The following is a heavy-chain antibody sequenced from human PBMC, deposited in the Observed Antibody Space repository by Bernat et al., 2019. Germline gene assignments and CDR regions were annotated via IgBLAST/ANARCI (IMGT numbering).Heavy chain of an antibody. CDR1: GFTFSSYE. CDR3: AKDKGLDY. V-gene: IGHV3-30*18. J-gene: IGHJ4*02. CDR2: ISYDGSNK. Sequence: VQLVESGGGLVQPGGSLRLSCAASGFTFSSYELNWVRQAPGKGLEWVAVISYDGSNKYYADSVKGRFTISRDNSKNTLYLQMNSLRAEDTAVYYCAKDKGLDYWGQGTLVTVSS.